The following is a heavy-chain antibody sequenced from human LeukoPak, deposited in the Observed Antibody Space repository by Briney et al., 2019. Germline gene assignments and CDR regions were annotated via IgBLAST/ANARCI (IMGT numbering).Heavy chain of an antibody. D-gene: IGHD2-15*01. V-gene: IGHV2-5*02. J-gene: IGHJ4*02. CDR2: IYWDDDK. CDR3: SHSTGGRYCSGGSCYIFDY. CDR1: GFSLSTSGVG. Sequence: SGPTLVKPTQTLTLTCTFSGFSLSTSGVGVGWIRQPPGQALEWLALIYWDDDKRYSPSLKSRLSITKDTSKNQVVLTMTNMDPVDTATCYCSHSTGGRYCSGGSCYIFDYWGQGTLVTVSS.